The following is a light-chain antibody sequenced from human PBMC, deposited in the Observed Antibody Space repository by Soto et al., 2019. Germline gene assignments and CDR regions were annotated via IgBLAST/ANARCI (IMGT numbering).Light chain of an antibody. V-gene: IGLV1-40*01. CDR1: SSNIGAGYD. Sequence: QSVLTQPPSVSGAPGQRVTISCTGSSSNIGAGYDVHWYQQLPGTAPKLLIYANSNRPSGVPDRFSGSKSGTSASLAITGLQAEDEADYYCQSYDSTLSGYVFCTGIKLAVL. CDR3: QSYDSTLSGYV. J-gene: IGLJ1*01. CDR2: ANS.